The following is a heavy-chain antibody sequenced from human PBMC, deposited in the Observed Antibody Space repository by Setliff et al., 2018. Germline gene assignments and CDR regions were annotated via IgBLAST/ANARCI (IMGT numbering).Heavy chain of an antibody. J-gene: IGHJ6*02. V-gene: IGHV4-59*11. D-gene: IGHD3-3*01. CDR2: INYSGTT. Sequence: PSETLSLTCSVSGGSITTHRWSWVRQSPGRGLEWIGSINYSGTTHYNPSLKGRGTMSVDTSKSQFSLRLSSVTAADTAVYYCVRDRSIYDIWGGDNTGYYGMDVWGQGTTVTVSS. CDR3: VRDRSIYDIWGGDNTGYYGMDV. CDR1: GGSITTHR.